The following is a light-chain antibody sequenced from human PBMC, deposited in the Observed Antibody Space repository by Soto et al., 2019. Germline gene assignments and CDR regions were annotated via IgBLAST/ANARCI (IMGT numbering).Light chain of an antibody. Sequence: EIVLTQSPATLSLSTGEGAPLTCRACQSVTSYLAWYQQKNGQAPRLLIYDVSNRDSGIPARFSGSGSETDFTLTISRLEPEDFEVYYCQQRSDSSLTFGQGTRLEIK. CDR3: QQRSDSSLT. V-gene: IGKV3-11*01. J-gene: IGKJ5*01. CDR1: QSVTSY. CDR2: DVS.